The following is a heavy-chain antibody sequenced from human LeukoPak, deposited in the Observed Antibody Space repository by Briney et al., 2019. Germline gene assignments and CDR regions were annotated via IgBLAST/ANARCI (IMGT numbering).Heavy chain of an antibody. V-gene: IGHV3-30*02. J-gene: IGHJ1*01. CDR3: AREMSPYSSSSLEYFQH. CDR2: IRYDGTEK. D-gene: IGHD6-6*01. Sequence: GGSLRLSCATSGITFRNYGMHWVRQAPGRGLEWVAFIRYDGTEKYYADSVKGRFTISRDNSKNTLSLQMNSLRAEDTAVYYCAREMSPYSSSSLEYFQHWGQGTLVTVSS. CDR1: GITFRNYG.